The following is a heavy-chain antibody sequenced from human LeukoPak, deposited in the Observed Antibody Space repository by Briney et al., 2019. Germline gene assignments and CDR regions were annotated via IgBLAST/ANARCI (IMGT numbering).Heavy chain of an antibody. CDR1: GFTFSSYV. CDR2: ISYDGRNK. D-gene: IGHD5-12*01. V-gene: IGHV3-30*18. CDR3: AKDRGYSHGFEY. Sequence: GGSLRLSCAASGFTFSSYVMHWVRQAPGKGLEWVAAISYDGRNKEYVDSVKGRFTISRDNSKNTLYLQMNSLRAEDTAVYYCAKDRGYSHGFEYWGQGTLVTVSS. J-gene: IGHJ4*02.